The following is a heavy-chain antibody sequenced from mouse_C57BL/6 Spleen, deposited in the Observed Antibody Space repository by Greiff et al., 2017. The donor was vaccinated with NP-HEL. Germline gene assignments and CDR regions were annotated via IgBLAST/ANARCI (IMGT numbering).Heavy chain of an antibody. CDR3: VRHITYDYDY. CDR1: GFSFNTYA. CDR2: IRSKSNNYAT. V-gene: IGHV10-1*01. Sequence: EVQLVESGGGLVQPKGSLKLSCAASGFSFNTYAMNWVRQAPGKGLEWVARIRSKSNNYATYYADSVKDRFTISRDDSESMLYLQMNNLKTEDTAMYYCVRHITYDYDYWGQGTLVTVSA. J-gene: IGHJ3*01. D-gene: IGHD2-4*01.